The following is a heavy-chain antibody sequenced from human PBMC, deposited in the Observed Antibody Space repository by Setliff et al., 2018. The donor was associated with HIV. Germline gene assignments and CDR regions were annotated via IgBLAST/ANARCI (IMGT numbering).Heavy chain of an antibody. Sequence: GGSLRLSCAASGLTFSNYATTWVRQAPGKGLEWVSSITASGSTTYYADSVKGRFTISRDNSMNTLNLQMNSLRAEDTAVYYCAGGTDSSGYYYIYWGQGTLVTVSS. D-gene: IGHD3-22*01. CDR2: ITASGSTT. CDR3: AGGTDSSGYYYIY. CDR1: GLTFSNYA. J-gene: IGHJ4*02. V-gene: IGHV3-23*01.